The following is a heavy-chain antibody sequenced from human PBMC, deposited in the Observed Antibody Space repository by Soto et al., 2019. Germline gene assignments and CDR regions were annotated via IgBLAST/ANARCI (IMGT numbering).Heavy chain of an antibody. V-gene: IGHV1-8*01. J-gene: IGHJ6*02. D-gene: IGHD3-10*01. CDR2: MNSNSGNT. CDR1: GYTFTSYD. CDR3: ARGLWFGEQANYYYYYGMDV. Sequence: ASVKVSCKASGYTFTSYDINWVRQATGQGLEWMGWMNSNSGNTGYAQKFQGRVTMTRNTSISTAYMELSSLRSEDTAVYYCARGLWFGEQANYYYYYGMDVWGQGTTVTVSS.